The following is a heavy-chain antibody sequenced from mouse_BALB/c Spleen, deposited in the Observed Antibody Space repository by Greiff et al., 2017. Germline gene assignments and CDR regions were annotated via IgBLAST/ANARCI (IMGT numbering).Heavy chain of an antibody. CDR1: GYTFTDYW. V-gene: IGHV1-69*01. J-gene: IGHJ4*01. D-gene: IGHD2-3*01. Sequence: VQLQQPGAELVMPGASVKMSCKASGYTFTDYWMHWVKQRPGQGLEWIGAIDTSDSYTSYNQKFKGKATLTVDESSSTAYMQLSSLTSVDSAVYFCAREDGYYAMDYWGQGTSVTVSS. CDR3: AREDGYYAMDY. CDR2: IDTSDSYT.